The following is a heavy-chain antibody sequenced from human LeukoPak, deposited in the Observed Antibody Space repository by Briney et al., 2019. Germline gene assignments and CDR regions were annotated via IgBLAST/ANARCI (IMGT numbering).Heavy chain of an antibody. D-gene: IGHD5-18*01. CDR1: GGSISSYY. CDR3: ARGTGAYGRLIQLWHPFDY. CDR2: IYYSGST. V-gene: IGHV4-59*01. Sequence: PSETLSLTCTVSGGSISSYYWSWIRQPPGKGLEWIGYIYYSGSTNYNPSLKSRGTISVDTSKNQFSLKLSSVTAADTAVYYCARGTGAYGRLIQLWHPFDYWGQGTLVTVSS. J-gene: IGHJ4*02.